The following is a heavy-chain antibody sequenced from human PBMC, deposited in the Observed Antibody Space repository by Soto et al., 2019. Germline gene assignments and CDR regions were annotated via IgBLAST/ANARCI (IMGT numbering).Heavy chain of an antibody. CDR3: ARRQNWNNLFDT. J-gene: IGHJ5*02. D-gene: IGHD1-1*01. Sequence: QVQLQESGPGQVKPAETLSLTCTVSGGSITNNYWSWIRQSPGKGLEWIGCSYYSGSTSYNRSLRSRVTISIDTSKTQFSLRLRSVTAADTAVYYCARRQNWNNLFDTWGQGTLVTVSS. CDR2: SYYSGST. CDR1: GGSITNNY. V-gene: IGHV4-59*08.